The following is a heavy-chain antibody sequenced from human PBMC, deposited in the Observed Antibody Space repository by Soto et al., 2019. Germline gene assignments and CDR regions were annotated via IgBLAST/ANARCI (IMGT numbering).Heavy chain of an antibody. CDR3: ARLNIAAPDYYGMDV. Sequence: PGESLKISCQGSGDSFTNYFITWVRQVPGKGLEWIGRIDPSDSYSTYSPSFEGHVTISADKSISTAYLQWNSLKASDTAMYYCARLNIAAPDYYGMDVWGQGTRVTVSS. J-gene: IGHJ6*02. CDR1: GDSFTNYF. V-gene: IGHV5-10-1*01. D-gene: IGHD6-6*01. CDR2: IDPSDSYS.